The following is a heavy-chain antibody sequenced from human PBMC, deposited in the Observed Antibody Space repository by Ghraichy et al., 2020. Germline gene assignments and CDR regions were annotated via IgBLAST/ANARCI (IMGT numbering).Heavy chain of an antibody. V-gene: IGHV4-39*01. CDR3: ARLGRNSYGYVDY. CDR1: GGSISSSSYY. CDR2: IYYSGST. D-gene: IGHD5-18*01. Sequence: SQTLSLTCTVSGGSISSSSYYWGWIRQPPGKGLEWIGSIYYSGSTYYNPSLKSRVTISVDTSKNQFSLKLSSVTAADTAVYYCARLGRNSYGYVDYWGQGTLVTVSS. J-gene: IGHJ4*02.